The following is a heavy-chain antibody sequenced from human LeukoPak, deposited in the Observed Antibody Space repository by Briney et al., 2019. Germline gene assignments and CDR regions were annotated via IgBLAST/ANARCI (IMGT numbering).Heavy chain of an antibody. D-gene: IGHD3-10*01. J-gene: IGHJ3*02. Sequence: SETLSLTCTVSGGSIRTYSWSWIRQSPGKGLEWIGYNYYIGSTNYNPSLKSRVTISVDTSKNQFSLRLTSVTAADTAVYYCARHYYGSGSYGKDAFDIWGQGTMVTVSP. CDR1: GGSIRTYS. CDR2: NYYIGST. V-gene: IGHV4-59*08. CDR3: ARHYYGSGSYGKDAFDI.